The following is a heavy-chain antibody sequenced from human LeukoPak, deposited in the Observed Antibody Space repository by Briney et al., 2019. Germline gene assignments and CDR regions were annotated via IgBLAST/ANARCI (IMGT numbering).Heavy chain of an antibody. V-gene: IGHV4-39*07. CDR2: INHSGST. D-gene: IGHD2-2*01. J-gene: IGHJ5*02. Sequence: SETLSLTCAVSGGSISSNSYYWGWIRQPPGKGLEWIGEINHSGSTNYNPSLKSRVTISVDTSKNQFSLKLSSVTAADTAVYYCARRPYCSSTSCYAGWLTNWFDPWGQGTLVTVSS. CDR1: GGSISSNSYY. CDR3: ARRPYCSSTSCYAGWLTNWFDP.